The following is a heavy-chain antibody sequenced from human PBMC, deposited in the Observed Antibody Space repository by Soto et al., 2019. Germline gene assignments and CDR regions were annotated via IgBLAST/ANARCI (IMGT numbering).Heavy chain of an antibody. CDR3: AKKDQLYGVAVAFDS. Sequence: VKLLESGGGLVKPGGSLRLSCAASGISFSDNAMSWVRQAPGKGLEWISAISGDGVSKLYADSVRGRFTISRDNAANTLYLQMSSLRTEDTALHYCAKKDQLYGVAVAFDSWGQGTLVTVSS. D-gene: IGHD6-19*01. CDR1: GISFSDNA. V-gene: IGHV3-23*01. J-gene: IGHJ4*02. CDR2: ISGDGVSK.